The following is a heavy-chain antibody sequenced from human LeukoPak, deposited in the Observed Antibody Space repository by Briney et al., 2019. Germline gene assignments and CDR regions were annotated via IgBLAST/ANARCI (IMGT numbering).Heavy chain of an antibody. CDR2: INHSGST. D-gene: IGHD2-15*01. CDR3: ARGGGWIDY. CDR1: GGSFSGYY. V-gene: IGHV4-34*01. J-gene: IGHJ4*02. Sequence: SETLSLTCAVYGGSFSGYYWSWIRQPPGKGLEWIGEINHSGSTNYNPSLKSRVTISVDTSKNQFSLKLSSVTAADTAVYYCARGGGWIDYWGRGTLVTVSS.